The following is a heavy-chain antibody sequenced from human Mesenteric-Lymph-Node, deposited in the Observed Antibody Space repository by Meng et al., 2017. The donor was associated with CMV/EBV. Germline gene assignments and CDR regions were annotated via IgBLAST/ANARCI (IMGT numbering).Heavy chain of an antibody. CDR1: GDSITSSSFY. CDR3: ARGGSGYYRFDP. CDR2: MYYSGGT. D-gene: IGHD3-22*01. V-gene: IGHV4-39*07. Sequence: SETLSLTCTVSGDSITSSSFYWGWIRQPPGQGLEWIGSMYYSGGTYYNPSLESRVTISVDTSKNQFSLKVTSVTAADTAVYYCARGGSGYYRFDPWGQGTLVTVSS. J-gene: IGHJ5*02.